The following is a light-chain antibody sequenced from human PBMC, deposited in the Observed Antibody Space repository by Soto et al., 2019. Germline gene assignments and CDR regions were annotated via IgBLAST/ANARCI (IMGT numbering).Light chain of an antibody. Sequence: DIVLTQSPATLSLSPGERGSLACRASQSVSISLAWYQLKPGQSPSLLIYDASNMATGIPAKFSGSGSGTDFTLTISSLEPADFAVYYFQHRSNWPWTLGQGTNVQIK. J-gene: IGKJ1*01. CDR3: QHRSNWPWT. CDR2: DAS. V-gene: IGKV3-11*01. CDR1: QSVSIS.